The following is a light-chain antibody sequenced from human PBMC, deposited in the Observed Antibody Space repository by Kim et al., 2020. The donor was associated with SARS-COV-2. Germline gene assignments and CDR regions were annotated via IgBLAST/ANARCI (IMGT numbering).Light chain of an antibody. Sequence: DIVLTQTPLSSPVTLGQPASISCWSSDSLVHKNGNTYLNWYQQRPGQPPRLLIYNVFNRFSGVPDRFSGSGAGTEFTLRITRVEPEDVGLYYYCMQATLFPQTFRQVTKLEI. CDR1: DSLVHKNGNTY. CDR2: NVF. V-gene: IGKV2-24*01. J-gene: IGKJ2*01. CDR3: MQATLFPQT.